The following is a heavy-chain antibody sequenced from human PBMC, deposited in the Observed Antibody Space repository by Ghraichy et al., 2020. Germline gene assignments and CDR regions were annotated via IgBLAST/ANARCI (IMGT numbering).Heavy chain of an antibody. V-gene: IGHV4-34*01. CDR3: ARWSLFWSGNKNWFDP. D-gene: IGHD3-3*01. CDR2: INHSGST. J-gene: IGHJ5*02. CDR1: GGSFSGYY. Sequence: SETLSLTCAVYGGSFSGYYWSWIRQPPGKGLEWIGEINHSGSTNYNPSLKSRVTISVDTSKNQFSLKLSSVTAADTAVYYCARWSLFWSGNKNWFDPWGQGTLVTVSS.